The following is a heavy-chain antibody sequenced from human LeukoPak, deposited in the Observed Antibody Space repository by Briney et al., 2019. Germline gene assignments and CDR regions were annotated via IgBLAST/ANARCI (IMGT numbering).Heavy chain of an antibody. Sequence: SVKVSFKASGGTFSSYAISWLRQAPGQGLEWMGGIIPIFGTANYAQKFQGRVTITTDESTSTAYMELSSLRSEDTAVYYCARSRWSGQRHGYYYYMDVWGKGTTVTVSS. J-gene: IGHJ6*03. V-gene: IGHV1-69*05. CDR1: GGTFSSYA. CDR3: ARSRWSGQRHGYYYYMDV. D-gene: IGHD3-3*01. CDR2: IIPIFGTA.